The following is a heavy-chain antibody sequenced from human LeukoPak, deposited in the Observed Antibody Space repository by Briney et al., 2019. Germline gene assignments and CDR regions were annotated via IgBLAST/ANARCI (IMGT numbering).Heavy chain of an antibody. Sequence: ASAKVSCKASGYTFTGYYMHWVRQAPGQGLEWMGWINPNSGGTNYAQKFQGRVTMTRDTSIGTAYMELSRLRSDDTAVYYCARGREETYYYDSSGPDAFDIWGQGTMVTVSS. V-gene: IGHV1-2*02. CDR2: INPNSGGT. CDR1: GYTFTGYY. J-gene: IGHJ3*02. D-gene: IGHD3-22*01. CDR3: ARGREETYYYDSSGPDAFDI.